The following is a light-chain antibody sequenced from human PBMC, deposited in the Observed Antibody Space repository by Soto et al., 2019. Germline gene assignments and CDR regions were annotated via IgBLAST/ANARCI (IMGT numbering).Light chain of an antibody. CDR3: YSYAGDSTWV. CDR2: EVN. J-gene: IGLJ3*02. Sequence: QSALTQPASVPGSPGQSITISCTGTSSDVGGYNYVSWYQQHPGKAPKLMIYEVNKRPSGISYRFSGSKSGNTASLTISGLQAEDEADYYCYSYAGDSTWVFGGGTKLTVL. V-gene: IGLV2-23*02. CDR1: SSDVGGYNY.